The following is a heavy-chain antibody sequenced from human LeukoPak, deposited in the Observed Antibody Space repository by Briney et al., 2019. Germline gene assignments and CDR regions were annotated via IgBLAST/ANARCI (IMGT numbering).Heavy chain of an antibody. CDR2: ISAYNGNT. J-gene: IGHJ4*02. CDR1: GYTFTSYG. CDR3: ARGIDCSSTSCYYDY. V-gene: IGHV1-18*01. Sequence: ASVKLSCKASGYTFTSYGISWVRQAPGQGLEWMGWISAYNGNTNYAQKLQGRVTMTRDTSISTAYMELSRLRSDDTAVYYCARGIDCSSTSCYYDYWGQGTLFTVSS. D-gene: IGHD2-2*01.